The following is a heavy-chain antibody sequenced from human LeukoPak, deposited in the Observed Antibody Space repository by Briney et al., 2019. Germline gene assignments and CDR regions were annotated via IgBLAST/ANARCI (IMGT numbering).Heavy chain of an antibody. D-gene: IGHD1-26*01. Sequence: PGGSLRLSCAASGFTFDDYAMHWVRQAPGKGLEWVSGISWNSGSIGYADSAKGRFTISRDNAKNSLYLQMNSLRAEDMALYYCAKSGSYEEAFDYWGQGTLVTVSS. CDR3: AKSGSYEEAFDY. J-gene: IGHJ4*02. CDR2: ISWNSGSI. V-gene: IGHV3-9*03. CDR1: GFTFDDYA.